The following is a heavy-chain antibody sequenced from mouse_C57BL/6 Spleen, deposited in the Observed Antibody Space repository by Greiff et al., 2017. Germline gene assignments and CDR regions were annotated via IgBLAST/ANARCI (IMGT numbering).Heavy chain of an antibody. Sequence: LQQSGAELVRPGASVKMSCKASGYTFTSYNMHWVKQTPRQGLEWIGAIYPGNGDTSYNQKFKGKATLTVDKSSSTAYMQLSSLTSEDSAVYFCARRGIYYGNPYYYAMDYWGQGTSVTVSS. D-gene: IGHD2-1*01. CDR1: GYTFTSYN. V-gene: IGHV1-12*01. CDR3: ARRGIYYGNPYYYAMDY. J-gene: IGHJ4*01. CDR2: IYPGNGDT.